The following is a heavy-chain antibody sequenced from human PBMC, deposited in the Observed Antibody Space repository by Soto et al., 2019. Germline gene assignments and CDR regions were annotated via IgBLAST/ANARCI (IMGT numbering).Heavy chain of an antibody. CDR2: ISGDGINT. Sequence: QIQLVESGGDVVQPGRSLRLSCAASGFNFGFFGMHWVRQAPGKGLEWVAFISGDGINTHYADSVRGRFTLSRDYSKKTMHLQMDILREDDTALYYCARGNLSFDFDSWGQGTLVTVSS. CDR3: ARGNLSFDFDS. CDR1: GFNFGFFG. V-gene: IGHV3-30*03. J-gene: IGHJ4*02. D-gene: IGHD3-10*01.